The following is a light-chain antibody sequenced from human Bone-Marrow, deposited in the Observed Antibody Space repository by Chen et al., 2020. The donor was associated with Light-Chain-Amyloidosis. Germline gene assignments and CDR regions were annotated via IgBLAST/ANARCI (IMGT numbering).Light chain of an antibody. CDR3: CSYGGRGSLDVV. Sequence: QSALTPPASVAGSPGPSLTISCTVPSSDVGSYNLVSWYQQHPDKAPKLMIYEDNIRPSGVSSRFSGSKSGNTASLTISGLQAEDQADYYCCSYGGRGSLDVVFGGGTKLTVL. CDR2: EDN. CDR1: SSDVGSYNL. J-gene: IGLJ2*01. V-gene: IGLV2-23*01.